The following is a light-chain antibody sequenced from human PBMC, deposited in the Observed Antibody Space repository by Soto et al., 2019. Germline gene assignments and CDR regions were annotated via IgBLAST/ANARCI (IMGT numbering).Light chain of an antibody. Sequence: QSVLTQPPSVSGAPGQRVTISCTGSSSNIGAGYDVHWYQQLPGTAPKLLIYGNSNRPSXVXDXFSGSKSGTSXXXAITGLQAEDEADYYCQSYDSSLSGSVFGGGTKVTVL. CDR1: SSNIGAGYD. CDR2: GNS. V-gene: IGLV1-40*01. J-gene: IGLJ3*02. CDR3: QSYDSSLSGSV.